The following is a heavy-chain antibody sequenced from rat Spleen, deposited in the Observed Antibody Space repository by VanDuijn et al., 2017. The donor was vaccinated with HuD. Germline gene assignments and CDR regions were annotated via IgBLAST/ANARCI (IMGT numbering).Heavy chain of an antibody. CDR2: ISTGGGGT. J-gene: IGHJ2*01. CDR3: ARQVTALDY. V-gene: IGHV5-25*01. Sequence: EVQLVESDGGLVQPGRSMKLSCAASGFTFSNYYMAWVRQAPTKGLEWVASISTGGGGTYYPDSVEGRFTISRDNTKSTLYLQMDSPRSEDTATYYCARQVTALDYWGQGVMVTVSS. D-gene: IGHD1-10*01. CDR1: GFTFSNYY.